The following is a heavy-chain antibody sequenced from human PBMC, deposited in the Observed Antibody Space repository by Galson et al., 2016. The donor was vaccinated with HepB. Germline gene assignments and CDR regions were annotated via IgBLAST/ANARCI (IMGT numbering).Heavy chain of an antibody. CDR1: GFTFSRRN. J-gene: IGHJ4*02. Sequence: SLRLSCAASGFTFSRRNMHWVRQAPGKGLEWVSSISSSSDYIYYADAVEGRFTISRDNAENSLYLQMNSLRADDTAVYYCAKDLGRAYTGYDPHFDCWGQGALVTVSS. D-gene: IGHD5-12*01. CDR3: AKDLGRAYTGYDPHFDC. V-gene: IGHV3-21*01. CDR2: ISSSSDYI.